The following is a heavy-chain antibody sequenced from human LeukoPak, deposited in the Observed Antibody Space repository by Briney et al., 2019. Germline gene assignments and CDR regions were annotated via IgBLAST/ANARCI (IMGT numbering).Heavy chain of an antibody. J-gene: IGHJ4*02. Sequence: PGGSLRLSCAASGFTFSGYWIHWVRQAPGQGLLWVSYIHSDGSTTSYAESVKGRFTISRDNAQNTVYLQMNSLRVEDTAVYYCARGGIGSFDYWGQGTLVTVSS. CDR2: IHSDGSTT. V-gene: IGHV3-74*01. CDR3: ARGGIGSFDY. CDR1: GFTFSGYW. D-gene: IGHD6-13*01.